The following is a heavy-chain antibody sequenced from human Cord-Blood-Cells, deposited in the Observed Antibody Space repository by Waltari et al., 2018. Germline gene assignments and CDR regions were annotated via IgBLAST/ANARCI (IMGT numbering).Heavy chain of an antibody. J-gene: IGHJ5*02. D-gene: IGHD2-15*01. V-gene: IGHV1-24*01. CDR2: FDPEDGET. CDR3: ATVRVEYCSGGSCYPNWFDP. CDR1: GYTLTELS. Sequence: QVQLVQSGAEVKKPGASVKVSCKVSGYTLTELSMHWVRQAPGKGLEWMGGFDPEDGETIYAQKFQGRVTMTEDTSTDTAYMELSSLRSEDTAVYYCATVRVEYCSGGSCYPNWFDPWGQGTLVTVSS.